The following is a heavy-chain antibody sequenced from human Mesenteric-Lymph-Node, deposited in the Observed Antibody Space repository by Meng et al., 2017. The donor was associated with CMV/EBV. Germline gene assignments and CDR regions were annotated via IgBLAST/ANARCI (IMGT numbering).Heavy chain of an antibody. CDR2: INSDGSST. Sequence: GGSLRLSCAASGFTFSSYWMHWVRQAPGKGLVWVSRINSDGSSTSYADSVKGRFTISRDNAKNTLYLQMNSLRAEDTAVYYCARAGLRFLEWLSPFDYWGQGTLVTVSS. CDR1: GFTFSSYW. V-gene: IGHV3-74*01. CDR3: ARAGLRFLEWLSPFDY. D-gene: IGHD3-3*01. J-gene: IGHJ4*02.